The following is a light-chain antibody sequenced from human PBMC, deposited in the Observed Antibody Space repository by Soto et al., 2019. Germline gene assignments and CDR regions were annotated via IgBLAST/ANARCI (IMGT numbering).Light chain of an antibody. J-gene: IGKJ2*01. CDR1: QSAPNSL. Sequence: EIVLTQSPGTLSLSPGDGASLSCRASQSAPNSLLAWYRQTPGQAPRLLIYRISNRATGVADRFSGSGSGTDFTLTISRLESEDFAVYYCQQYGSSPYTFGQGTKVDIK. CDR2: RIS. CDR3: QQYGSSPYT. V-gene: IGKV3-20*01.